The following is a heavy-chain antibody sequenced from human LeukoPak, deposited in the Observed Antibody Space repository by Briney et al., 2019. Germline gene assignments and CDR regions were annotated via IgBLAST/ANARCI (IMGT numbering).Heavy chain of an antibody. CDR2: INPNSGGT. V-gene: IGHV1-2*02. D-gene: IGHD3-10*01. J-gene: IGHJ5*02. Sequence: ASVTVSCKASGYTFTGYYMHWVRQAPGQGLEWMGWINPNSGGTNYAQKFQGRVTMTRDTSISTAYMELSRLRSDDTAVYYCARSPVLLWFGELTNWFDPWGQGTLVTVSS. CDR1: GYTFTGYY. CDR3: ARSPVLLWFGELTNWFDP.